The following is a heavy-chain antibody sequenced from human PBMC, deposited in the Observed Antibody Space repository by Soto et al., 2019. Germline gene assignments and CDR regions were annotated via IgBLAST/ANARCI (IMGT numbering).Heavy chain of an antibody. D-gene: IGHD3-10*01. J-gene: IGHJ4*02. CDR3: ARGGGLDD. V-gene: IGHV1-3*01. CDR1: GYSFTSFP. Sequence: QVQIVQSGAEVKKPGASVKVSCKASGYSFTSFPIHWVRQAPGQGLECMGWINAANGYTRYSQKFQGRVTITRDTSATTAYMDLSSLTSEDTAVYYCARGGGLDDWGQGTLITVSS. CDR2: INAANGYT.